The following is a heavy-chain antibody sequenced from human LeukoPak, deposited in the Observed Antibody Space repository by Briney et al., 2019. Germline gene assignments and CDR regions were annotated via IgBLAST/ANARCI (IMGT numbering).Heavy chain of an antibody. Sequence: GGSLRLSCAASGFTFDDYAMHWVRQAPGKGLEWVSGISWNSGSIGYADSVKGRFTISRDNSKNTLYLQMNSLRPEDTAVYYCARRQGRRGIVGPTILKGAFDIWGQGTKVTVSS. CDR1: GFTFDDYA. V-gene: IGHV3-9*01. D-gene: IGHD1-26*01. CDR2: ISWNSGSI. CDR3: ARRQGRRGIVGPTILKGAFDI. J-gene: IGHJ3*02.